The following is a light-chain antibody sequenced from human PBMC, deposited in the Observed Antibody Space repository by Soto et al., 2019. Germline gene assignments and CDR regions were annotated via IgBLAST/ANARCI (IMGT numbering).Light chain of an antibody. Sequence: QSALTQCASVFGSPGQSITISCAGTNSDFGSYNFVSWLQQHAGKAPKLMIYEGNKRPSGVSNRFSGSKSGNTASLTISWLQTEDEADYYCCSYAGSGTYVFGTGTKVTVL. CDR3: CSYAGSGTYV. V-gene: IGLV2-23*01. CDR2: EGN. J-gene: IGLJ1*01. CDR1: NSDFGSYNF.